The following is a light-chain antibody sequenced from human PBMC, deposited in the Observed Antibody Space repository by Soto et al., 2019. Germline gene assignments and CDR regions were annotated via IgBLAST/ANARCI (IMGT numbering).Light chain of an antibody. CDR3: QSYDSSLSGYV. J-gene: IGLJ1*01. CDR1: GSNIGAGYD. Sequence: QSVLTQPPSVSGAPGQRVTISCTGSGSNIGAGYDVHWYQQLPGTAPKLLIYDNNNRPSGVPDRFSGSKSGTSASLAITGLQAEDEADYYCQSYDSSLSGYVFGTGTKVTVL. CDR2: DNN. V-gene: IGLV1-40*01.